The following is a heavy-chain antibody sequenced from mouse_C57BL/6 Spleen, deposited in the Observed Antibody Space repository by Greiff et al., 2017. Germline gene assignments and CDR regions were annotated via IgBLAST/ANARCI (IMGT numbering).Heavy chain of an antibody. Sequence: DVQLVESGGGLVQPGESLKLSCESNEYAFPSYDMSWVRKTPEKRLELVAAINSYGGSNYYPDTMERRFIISRDNTKKTLYLQMSSLRSEDTALYYCARHDDYGAMDYWGQGTSVTVSS. CDR2: INSYGGSN. D-gene: IGHD2-3*01. CDR1: EYAFPSYD. CDR3: ARHDDYGAMDY. J-gene: IGHJ4*01. V-gene: IGHV5-2*01.